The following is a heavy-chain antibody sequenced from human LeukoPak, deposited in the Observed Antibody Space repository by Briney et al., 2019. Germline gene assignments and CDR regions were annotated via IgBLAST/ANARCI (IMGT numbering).Heavy chain of an antibody. CDR1: GCSFNSYW. D-gene: IGHD1-1*01. CDR2: IYPGDSDT. Sequence: GESLKISCNCSGCSFNSYWIEWVRQMPGKGLEWMGIIYPGDSDTRYSPSFQGQVTISADKSINTAFLQWSSLRASDTAMYYCATRGTNESSDLWGRGTLVTASS. J-gene: IGHJ2*01. CDR3: ATRGTNESSDL. V-gene: IGHV5-51*01.